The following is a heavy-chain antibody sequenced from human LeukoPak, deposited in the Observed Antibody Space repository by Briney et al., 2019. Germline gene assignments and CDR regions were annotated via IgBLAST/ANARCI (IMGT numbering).Heavy chain of an antibody. Sequence: PGGSLRLSCAASGFTFSSYSMNWVRQAPGKGLEWVSAISSSSSYIYYADSVKGRFTISRDNAKNSLYLQMNSLRAEDTAVYYCARGVSVAAAGPYYFDYWGQGTLVTVSS. CDR1: GFTFSSYS. V-gene: IGHV3-21*01. J-gene: IGHJ4*02. CDR2: ISSSSSYI. CDR3: ARGVSVAAAGPYYFDY. D-gene: IGHD6-13*01.